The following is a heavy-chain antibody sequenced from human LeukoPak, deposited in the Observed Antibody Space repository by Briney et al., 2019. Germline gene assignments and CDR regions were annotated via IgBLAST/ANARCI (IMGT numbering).Heavy chain of an antibody. CDR3: AASMEYSGSYSLDY. CDR2: IVVGSGNT. J-gene: IGHJ4*02. Sequence: SVKVSCKASGFTFTSSAVQWVRQARGQRLEWIGWIVVGSGNTNYAQKFQERVTITTDMSTSTAYMELSSLRSEDTAVYYCAASMEYSGSYSLDYWGQGTLITVSS. D-gene: IGHD1-26*01. CDR1: GFTFTSSA. V-gene: IGHV1-58*01.